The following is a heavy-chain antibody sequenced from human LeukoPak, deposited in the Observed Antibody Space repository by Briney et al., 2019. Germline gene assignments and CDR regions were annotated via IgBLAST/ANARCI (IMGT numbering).Heavy chain of an antibody. CDR2: INSDGSST. Sequence: GGSLRLSCAASGFTFSSYWMHWVRQAPGKGLVWVSRINSDGSSTSYADSVRGRFSISRDNAKNTLYLQMNSLRAEDTAVYYCARETPDSSGWDWGQGTLVTVSS. V-gene: IGHV3-74*01. CDR3: ARETPDSSGWD. CDR1: GFTFSSYW. D-gene: IGHD6-19*01. J-gene: IGHJ4*02.